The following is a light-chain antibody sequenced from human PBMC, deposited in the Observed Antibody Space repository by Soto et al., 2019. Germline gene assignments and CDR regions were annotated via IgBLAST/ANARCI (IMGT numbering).Light chain of an antibody. CDR3: SSYTTTDSWV. CDR1: SSDVGAYNR. Sequence: QSALTQPASVSASPGQSTAISCTGTSSDVGAYNRVSWYQQHPGKAPKLLISEVTNRPSGISDRFSGSKSGNTASLTISGLQSADDGHYYCSSYTTTDSWVFGGGTKLTVL. J-gene: IGLJ3*02. CDR2: EVT. V-gene: IGLV2-14*01.